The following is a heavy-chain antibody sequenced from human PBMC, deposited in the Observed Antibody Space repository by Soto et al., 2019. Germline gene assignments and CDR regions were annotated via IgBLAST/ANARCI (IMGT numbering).Heavy chain of an antibody. J-gene: IGHJ6*03. V-gene: IGHV3-15*01. CDR1: GFTFSKAW. Sequence: PGGALRLSCAGSGFTFSKAWMGWVRPAPGEGLEWVGRIKSKTDGGTTDYAAPVKGRFTISRDDSKNTLYLQMNSLKTEDTAVYYCTTWLNLAYYYYYYYMDVWGKGTTVTVSS. CDR3: TTWLNLAYYYYYYYMDV. CDR2: IKSKTDGGTT. D-gene: IGHD3-22*01.